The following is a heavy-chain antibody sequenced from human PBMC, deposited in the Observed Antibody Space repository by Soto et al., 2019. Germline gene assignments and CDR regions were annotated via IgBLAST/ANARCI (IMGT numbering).Heavy chain of an antibody. CDR3: ARDPPPAYDFWSCSYMEV. CDR2: INSDGSST. CDR1: GFTFSSYW. Sequence: GGSLRLSCAASGFTFSSYWMHWVLQAPGKGLVWVSRINSDGSSTSYADSVKGRFTISRDNAKNTLYLQMNSLRAEDTAVYYCARDPPPAYDFWSCSYMEVWGKGTTVTVSS. D-gene: IGHD3-3*01. V-gene: IGHV3-74*01. J-gene: IGHJ6*03.